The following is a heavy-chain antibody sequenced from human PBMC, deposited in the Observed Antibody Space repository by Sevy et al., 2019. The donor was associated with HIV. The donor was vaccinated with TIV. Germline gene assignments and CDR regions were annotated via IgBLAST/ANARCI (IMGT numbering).Heavy chain of an antibody. V-gene: IGHV3-11*01. Sequence: GGSLRLSCAASGFTFSDYYMSWIRQAPEKGLEWVSYISSSGSTIYYADSVKGRFTISRDNAKNSLYLQMNSLRAEDTAVYYCTKMTTVTRTTDYWGQGTLVTVSS. J-gene: IGHJ4*02. D-gene: IGHD4-17*01. CDR3: TKMTTVTRTTDY. CDR1: GFTFSDYY. CDR2: ISSSGSTI.